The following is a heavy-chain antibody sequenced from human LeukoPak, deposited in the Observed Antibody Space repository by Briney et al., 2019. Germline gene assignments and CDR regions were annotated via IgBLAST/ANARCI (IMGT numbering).Heavy chain of an antibody. CDR3: ARLGSGSSAPSDY. J-gene: IGHJ4*02. CDR2: ISSSSSYI. V-gene: IGHV3-21*01. D-gene: IGHD2-15*01. Sequence: GGSLRLSCAASGFTFSSYSMDWVRQAPGKGLEWVSSISSSSSYIYYADSVKGRFTISRDNAKNSLYLQMNSLRAEDTAVYYCARLGSGSSAPSDYWGQGTLVTVSS. CDR1: GFTFSSYS.